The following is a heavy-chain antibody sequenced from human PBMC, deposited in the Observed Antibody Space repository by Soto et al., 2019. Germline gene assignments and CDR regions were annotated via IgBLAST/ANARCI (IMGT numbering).Heavy chain of an antibody. CDR1: GFTFSTYG. Sequence: AGGSLRLSCAASGFTFSTYGMHWVRQAPGKGLEWVAVISYDGSYKYYADSVKGRFTISRDNSENTLYVQMNSLRAEDTPVYSCARAATRPPPSRWYFDHWGRGTLVTVSS. CDR2: ISYDGSYK. V-gene: IGHV3-30*03. CDR3: ARAATRPPPSRWYFDH. J-gene: IGHJ2*01.